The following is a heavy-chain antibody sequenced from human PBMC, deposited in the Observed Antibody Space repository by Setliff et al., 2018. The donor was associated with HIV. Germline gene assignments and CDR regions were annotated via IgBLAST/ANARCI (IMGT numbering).Heavy chain of an antibody. V-gene: IGHV3-33*08. D-gene: IGHD4-17*01. J-gene: IGHJ4*02. Sequence: PGGSLRLSCAGYGHTFNKYGMHWVRQAPGKGLEWVALIWSDESHKYYAKSVKGRFTISRDNPKNTLYLLVHSLRAEDTAVYYCARGGPPNDYSYYFDSWGQGTLVTVSS. CDR1: GHTFNKYG. CDR2: IWSDESHK. CDR3: ARGGPPNDYSYYFDS.